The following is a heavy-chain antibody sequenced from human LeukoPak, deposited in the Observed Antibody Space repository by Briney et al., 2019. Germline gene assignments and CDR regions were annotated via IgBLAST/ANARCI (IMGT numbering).Heavy chain of an antibody. CDR2: ISYDGSNK. Sequence: PGGSLRLSCAASAFTFSSYAMHWVRQAPGKGLEWVAVISYDGSNKYYADSVKGRFTISRDNSKNTLYLQMNSLRAEDTAVYYCARVGGSGWYIDYWGQGTLVTVSS. D-gene: IGHD6-19*01. CDR1: AFTFSSYA. V-gene: IGHV3-30*04. J-gene: IGHJ4*02. CDR3: ARVGGSGWYIDY.